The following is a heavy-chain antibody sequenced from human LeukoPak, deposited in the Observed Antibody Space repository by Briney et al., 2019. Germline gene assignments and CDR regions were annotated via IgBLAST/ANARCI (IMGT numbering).Heavy chain of an antibody. CDR1: GGSISSSSYY. Sequence: SETLSLTCTVSGGSISSSSYYWGWIRQPPGKGLEWIGSIYYSGSTYYNPSLKSRVTISVDTSKNQFSLKLSSVTAADTAVYYCARAGYSGYDFHGWGTYYYYYMDVWGKGTTVTVSS. J-gene: IGHJ6*03. CDR3: ARAGYSGYDFHGWGTYYYYYMDV. CDR2: IYYSGST. D-gene: IGHD5-12*01. V-gene: IGHV4-39*07.